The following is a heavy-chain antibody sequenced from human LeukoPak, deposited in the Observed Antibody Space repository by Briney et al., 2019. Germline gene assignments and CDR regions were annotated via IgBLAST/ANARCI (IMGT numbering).Heavy chain of an antibody. Sequence: GGSLRLSCAASGFTLSNYEMSWARQAPGKGLEWVSYISSSGSTIYYADSVKGRFTISRDNAKNSLYLQMNSLRAEDTAVYYCAQIYTYGSSQFDYWGQGTLVTVSS. J-gene: IGHJ4*02. CDR3: AQIYTYGSSQFDY. CDR2: ISSSGSTI. V-gene: IGHV3-48*03. CDR1: GFTLSNYE. D-gene: IGHD5-18*01.